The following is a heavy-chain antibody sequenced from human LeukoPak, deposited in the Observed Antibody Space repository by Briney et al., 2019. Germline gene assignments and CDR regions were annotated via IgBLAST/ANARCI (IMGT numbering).Heavy chain of an antibody. D-gene: IGHD3-16*01. Sequence: PSETLSLTCTVSGGSISSYYWSWIRQPPGKGLEWIGYIYYSGSTNYNPSLKSRVTISVDTSKNQFSLKLSSVTAADTAVYYCARSAGETTNYNWFDPWGQGTLVTVSS. J-gene: IGHJ5*02. CDR1: GGSISSYY. CDR2: IYYSGST. CDR3: ARSAGETTNYNWFDP. V-gene: IGHV4-59*08.